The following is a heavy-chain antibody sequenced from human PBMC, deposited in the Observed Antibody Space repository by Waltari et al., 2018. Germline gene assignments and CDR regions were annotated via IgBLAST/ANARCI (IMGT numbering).Heavy chain of an antibody. CDR2: INPNSGGT. Sequence: QVQLVQSGAEVKKPGASVKVSCKASGYPFTGYYMQWVRQAPGQGLEWMGWINPNSGGTNYAQKFQGRVTMTRDTSISTAYMELSRLRSDDTAVYYCARSHGWFPYYFDYWGQGTLVTVSS. V-gene: IGHV1-2*02. CDR3: ARSHGWFPYYFDY. D-gene: IGHD3-10*01. J-gene: IGHJ4*02. CDR1: GYPFTGYY.